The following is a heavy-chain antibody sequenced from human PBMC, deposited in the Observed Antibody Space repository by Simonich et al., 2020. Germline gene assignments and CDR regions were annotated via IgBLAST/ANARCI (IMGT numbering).Heavy chain of an antibody. D-gene: IGHD4-17*01. J-gene: IGHJ6*03. Sequence: QVQLVQSGAEVKKPGASVKVSCKASGYTFTGYYMHWVRQAPGHGLEWMGWINPNSGGKNSAQKFQGRVTMTRDTSISTAYMELSRLRSDDTAVYYCARRLTNYYYYYMDVWGKGTTVTVSS. V-gene: IGHV1-2*02. CDR3: ARRLTNYYYYYMDV. CDR2: INPNSGGK. CDR1: GYTFTGYY.